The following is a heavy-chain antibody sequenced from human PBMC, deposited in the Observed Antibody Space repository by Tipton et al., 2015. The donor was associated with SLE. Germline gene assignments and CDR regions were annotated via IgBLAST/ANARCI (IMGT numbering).Heavy chain of an antibody. Sequence: QSGAEVKKPGASVKGSCKASGYTFTGYYMHWVRQAPGQGLEWMGRINANSGGTNYAQKFQGRVTMTRDTSISTAYMGLSRLRSDDKAVYYCARDRQYCSSTSCYVDFDYWGQGALVTVSS. CDR1: GYTFTGYY. V-gene: IGHV1-2*06. CDR3: ARDRQYCSSTSCYVDFDY. CDR2: INANSGGT. J-gene: IGHJ4*02. D-gene: IGHD2-2*01.